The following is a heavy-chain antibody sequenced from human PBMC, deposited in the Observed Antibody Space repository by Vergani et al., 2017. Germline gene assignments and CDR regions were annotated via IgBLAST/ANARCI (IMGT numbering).Heavy chain of an antibody. CDR1: GGTFSSYA. CDR3: ARLVEMATTELVYGMDV. Sequence: QVQLVQSGAEVKKPGSSVKVSCKASGGTFSSYAISWVRQAPGQGLEWMGGIIPIFGIANYAQKFQGRVTITADKSTSTAYMELSSLRSADTAVYYCARLVEMATTELVYGMDVWGQGTTVTVSS. D-gene: IGHD5-24*01. CDR2: IIPIFGIA. V-gene: IGHV1-69*17. J-gene: IGHJ6*02.